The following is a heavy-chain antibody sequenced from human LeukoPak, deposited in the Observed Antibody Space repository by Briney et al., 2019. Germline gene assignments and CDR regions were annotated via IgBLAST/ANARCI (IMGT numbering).Heavy chain of an antibody. CDR1: GFTFDDYG. Sequence: GGSLRLSCAASGFTFDDYGMSWVRQAPGKGLEWVSGINWNGGSTGYADSVKGRFTISRDNAKNSLYLQMNSLRAEDTALYYCAKDYSGVVVPAAPFDYWGQGTLVTVSS. J-gene: IGHJ4*02. V-gene: IGHV3-20*04. CDR2: INWNGGST. D-gene: IGHD2-2*01. CDR3: AKDYSGVVVPAAPFDY.